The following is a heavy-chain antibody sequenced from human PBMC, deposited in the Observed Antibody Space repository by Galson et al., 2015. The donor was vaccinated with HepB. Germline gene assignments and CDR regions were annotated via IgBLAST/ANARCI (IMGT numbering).Heavy chain of an antibody. D-gene: IGHD2-2*01. V-gene: IGHV3-23*01. CDR1: GFTFSSYA. CDR3: AAGDQLLLGMAEYFQH. J-gene: IGHJ1*01. Sequence: YLRLSCAASGFTFSSYAMSWVRQAPGKGLEWVSAIRGSGGSTYYADSVKGRFTISRDNSKNTLYLQMNSLRAEDTAVYYCAAGDQLLLGMAEYFQHWGQGTLVTVSS. CDR2: IRGSGGST.